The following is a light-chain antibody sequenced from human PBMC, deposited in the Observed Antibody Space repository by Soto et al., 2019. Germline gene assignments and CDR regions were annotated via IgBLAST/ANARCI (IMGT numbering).Light chain of an antibody. V-gene: IGKV3-11*01. CDR3: QQRGGSPPTWT. CDR1: QSVSSY. CDR2: DAS. Sequence: EIVLTQSPATLSLSPGERATLSCRASQSVSSYLAWYQQKPGQAPRPLIYDASNRATGIPDRFSGSGSGTDFTLTISRLEPEDFAVYYCQQRGGSPPTWTFGQGTKVDIK. J-gene: IGKJ1*01.